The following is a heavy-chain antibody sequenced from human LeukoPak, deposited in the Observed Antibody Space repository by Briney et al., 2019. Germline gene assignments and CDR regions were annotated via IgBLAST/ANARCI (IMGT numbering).Heavy chain of an antibody. CDR2: IKQDGSEK. Sequence: GGSLRLSCAASGSTFSSYWMSWVRQAPGKGLEWVANIKQDGSEKYYVDSVKGRFTISRDNAKNSLYLQMNSLRAEDTAVYYCARGAGIAAAGHFDYWGQGTLVTVSS. V-gene: IGHV3-7*01. D-gene: IGHD6-13*01. CDR1: GSTFSSYW. CDR3: ARGAGIAAAGHFDY. J-gene: IGHJ4*02.